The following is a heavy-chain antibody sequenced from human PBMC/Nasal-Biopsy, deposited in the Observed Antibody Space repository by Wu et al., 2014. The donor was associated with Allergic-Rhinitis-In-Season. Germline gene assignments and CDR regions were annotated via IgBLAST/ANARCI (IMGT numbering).Heavy chain of an antibody. CDR2: LWNDGGNK. CDR1: GFSLSTYG. CDR3: ARDMNARIVRPGWFDP. Sequence: SCATSGFSLSTYGMHWVRLAPGRGLEWVALLWNDGGNKYYADSVKGRFTISRDNSDNTLYLQMNSLRAEDTAVYYCARDMNARIVRPGWFDPWGQGTLVTVSS. J-gene: IGHJ5*02. D-gene: IGHD2-15*01. V-gene: IGHV3-33*01.